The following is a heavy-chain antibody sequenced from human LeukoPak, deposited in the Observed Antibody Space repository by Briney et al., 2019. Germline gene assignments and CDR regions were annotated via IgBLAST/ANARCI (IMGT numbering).Heavy chain of an antibody. V-gene: IGHV1-2*02. CDR2: INPNSGGT. D-gene: IGHD3-10*01. CDR1: GYTFIGYY. CDR3: ARDSSLIVRALDY. J-gene: IGHJ4*02. Sequence: ASVKVSCKASGYTFIGYYMHWVRQAPGQGLEWMGWINPNSGGTNYAQKFQGRVTMTRDTSISTAYMELSRLRSDDTAVYYCARDSSLIVRALDYWGQGTLVTVSS.